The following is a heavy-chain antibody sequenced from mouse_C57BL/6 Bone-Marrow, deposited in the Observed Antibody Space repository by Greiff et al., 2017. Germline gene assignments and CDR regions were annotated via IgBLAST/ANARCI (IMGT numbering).Heavy chain of an antibody. CDR1: GYTFTSYG. D-gene: IGHD1-1*01. J-gene: IGHJ1*03. CDR2: IYPRSGDT. Sequence: VQRVESGAELARPGASVKLSCKASGYTFTSYGISWVKQRTGQGLEWIGEIYPRSGDTYYNEKFKGKATLTAEKSSSTAYLELRCLTSDDSAVYFCARRYYGSSYVSWSFDVWCTGTTVTVSS. V-gene: IGHV1-81*01. CDR3: ARRYYGSSYVSWSFDV.